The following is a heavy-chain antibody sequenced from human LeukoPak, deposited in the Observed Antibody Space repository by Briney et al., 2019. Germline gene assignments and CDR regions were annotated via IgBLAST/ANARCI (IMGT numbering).Heavy chain of an antibody. J-gene: IGHJ4*02. CDR3: ARGARGDYLYYFDY. CDR1: GGSFSSYY. V-gene: IGHV4-34*01. D-gene: IGHD4-17*01. CDR2: INHSGST. Sequence: SETLSLTCAVYGGSFSSYYLSWIRQSPGKGLEWIGEINHSGSTNYNPSLKNRVTISVDTSKNQFSLKLSSVTAADTAVYYCARGARGDYLYYFDYWGQGTLVTVSS.